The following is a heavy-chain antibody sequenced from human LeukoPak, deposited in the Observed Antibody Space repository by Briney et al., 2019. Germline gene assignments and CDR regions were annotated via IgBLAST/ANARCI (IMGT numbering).Heavy chain of an antibody. CDR2: FYYSGGN. D-gene: IGHD6-19*01. J-gene: IGHJ4*02. CDR3: ARHSSGWHFDS. Sequence: SXTLSLTCSVSGVSFSNNYWSWIRQPPGKGLEWIGWFYYSGGNYFNPSLGRRVTISAETCRKHISLKQRCIAAADTAVYYCARHSSGWHFDSWGQGALVTVSS. CDR1: GVSFSNNY. V-gene: IGHV4-59*13.